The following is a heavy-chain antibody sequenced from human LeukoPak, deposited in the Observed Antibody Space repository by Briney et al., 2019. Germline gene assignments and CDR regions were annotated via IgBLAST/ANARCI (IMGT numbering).Heavy chain of an antibody. CDR1: GYSFTTYW. J-gene: IGHJ6*03. CDR2: IYPGDSDA. CDR3: ARAGGNASPYYYYYMDV. V-gene: IGHV5-51*01. Sequence: PGESLQISSHGSGYSFTTYWIGWVRPMPGEGLEWMGIIYPGDSDAKYSPSFQGQVTISADKSISTAYLQWSSLKASGTAIYYCARAGGNASPYYYYYMDVWGKGTTVTVSS. D-gene: IGHD2-2*01.